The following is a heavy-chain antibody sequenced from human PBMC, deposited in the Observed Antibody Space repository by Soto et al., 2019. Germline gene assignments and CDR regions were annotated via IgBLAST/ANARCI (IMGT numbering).Heavy chain of an antibody. CDR1: GYTFTSYG. CDR2: ISAYNGNT. J-gene: IGHJ6*02. D-gene: IGHD2-2*03. Sequence: QVQLVQSGAEVKKPGASVKVSCKASGYTFTSYGISWVRQAPVQGLEWMGWISAYNGNTNYAQKLQGRVTMTTDTSTSTAHMQLRSLRSDDTAVSYCARAPVMDYYYYGMDVWGQGTTVTVSS. CDR3: ARAPVMDYYYYGMDV. V-gene: IGHV1-18*01.